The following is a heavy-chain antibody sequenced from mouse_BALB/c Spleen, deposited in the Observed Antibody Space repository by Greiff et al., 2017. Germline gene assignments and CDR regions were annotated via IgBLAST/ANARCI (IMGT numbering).Heavy chain of an antibody. CDR2: IYPGDGDT. CDR1: GYTFSSSW. J-gene: IGHJ4*01. V-gene: IGHV1-82*01. Sequence: QVQLQQSGPGLVQPGASVKISCKASGYTFSSSWMTWVQQRPGQGLEWIGWIYPGDGDTNYNGKFKGKATLTADKSSSTAYMQLSSLTSVDSAVCFCARFSGAMDYWGQGTSVTVSS. CDR3: ARFSGAMDY. D-gene: IGHD6-2*01.